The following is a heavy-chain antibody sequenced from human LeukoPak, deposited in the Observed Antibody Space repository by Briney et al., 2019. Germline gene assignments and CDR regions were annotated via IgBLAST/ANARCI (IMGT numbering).Heavy chain of an antibody. D-gene: IGHD2-21*02. CDR1: GYTFISYD. CDR3: ARGNSGCYLYYFDY. CDR2: MNPNSGKT. J-gene: IGHJ4*02. Sequence: ASVKDSCKASGYTFISYDINWVRPATGQGLEWMGWMNPNSGKTGYAQKLQGRVTMTRNTSISTAYMELSSLRSKDTAVYYCARGNSGCYLYYFDYWGQGTLVTVSS. V-gene: IGHV1-8*01.